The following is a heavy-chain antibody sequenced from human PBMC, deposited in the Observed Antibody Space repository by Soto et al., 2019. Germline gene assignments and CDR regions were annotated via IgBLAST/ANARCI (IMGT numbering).Heavy chain of an antibody. CDR2: ISAYNGNT. Sequence: ASVKVSCKASGYTFTSYGISWVRQAPGQGLEWMGWISAYNGNTNYAQKLQGRVTMTTDTSTSTAYMELRSLRSDDTAVYYCARSDYYDSSGYYDYWGQGTLVTVYS. V-gene: IGHV1-18*04. J-gene: IGHJ4*02. D-gene: IGHD3-22*01. CDR1: GYTFTSYG. CDR3: ARSDYYDSSGYYDY.